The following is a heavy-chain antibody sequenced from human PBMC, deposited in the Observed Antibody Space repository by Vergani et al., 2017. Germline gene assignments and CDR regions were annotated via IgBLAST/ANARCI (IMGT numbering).Heavy chain of an antibody. V-gene: IGHV3-21*01. CDR3: VRDVRVSRT. J-gene: IGHJ3*01. CDR2: ISGNNDDV. Sequence: EVQMVESGGGLVKPGGSLRLSCVAFGFTFSHYSMNWVRQAPGKGLERVSSISGNNDDVYYADSVKGRFTISRDNAKNSLYLDMSILRAEDTAVYYCVRDVRVSRTWGQGTLVAVSS. CDR1: GFTFSHYS.